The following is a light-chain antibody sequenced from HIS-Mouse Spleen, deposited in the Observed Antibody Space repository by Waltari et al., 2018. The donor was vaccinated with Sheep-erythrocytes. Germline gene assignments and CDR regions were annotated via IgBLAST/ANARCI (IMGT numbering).Light chain of an antibody. CDR2: AAS. J-gene: IGKJ2*01. V-gene: IGKV1-9*01. Sequence: DIQLTQSPSFLSASVGDRVTITCRASQGISSYLAWYQQQPGKAPKLLIYAASTLQSGVPSRFSGSGSGTEFTLTISSLQPEDFATYYCQQLNSYPHTFGHGTKLEIK. CDR1: QGISSY. CDR3: QQLNSYPHT.